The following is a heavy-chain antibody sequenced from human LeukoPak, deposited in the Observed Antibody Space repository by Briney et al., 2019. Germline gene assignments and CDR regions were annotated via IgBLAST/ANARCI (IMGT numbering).Heavy chain of an antibody. V-gene: IGHV6-1*01. CDR2: TYYRSKWHS. D-gene: IGHD3-10*01. Sequence: PSQTLSLTCAISGDSVSSNSAAWNWIRQSPSRGLEWLGRTYYRSKWHSYYAPSVKSRITINPDTSKNQFSLQLKSVTPEDTAVYYCARMVGLVSDFWDQGTLVTVSS. CDR1: GDSVSSNSAA. CDR3: ARMVGLVSDF. J-gene: IGHJ4*02.